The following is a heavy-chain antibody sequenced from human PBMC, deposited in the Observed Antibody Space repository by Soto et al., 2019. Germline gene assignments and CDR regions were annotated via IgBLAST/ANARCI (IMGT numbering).Heavy chain of an antibody. Sequence: ASVKVSCKAFWYSFTSFDVHLLRQASGQGLEWMGLMNPNSGNTDYAQRFQGRVTMTRNTSINTAYMELNSLTSDDTAVYYCARGDWFGNWLEPWGQGTLVTVSS. CDR1: WYSFTSFD. V-gene: IGHV1-8*02. CDR3: ARGDWFGNWLEP. CDR2: MNPNSGNT. J-gene: IGHJ5*02. D-gene: IGHD3-9*01.